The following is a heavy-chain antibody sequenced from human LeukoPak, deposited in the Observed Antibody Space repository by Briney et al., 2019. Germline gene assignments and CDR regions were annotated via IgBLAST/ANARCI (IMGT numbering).Heavy chain of an antibody. Sequence: ASVKVSCKASGYTFSSYYVHWVRQAPGQGLEWMGMIIPSDGFTSYAQKFQGRVTMTRDMSTSTVYMELSSLRSEDTAVYYCARDLAWGAFDYWGQGTLVSVSS. J-gene: IGHJ4*02. CDR1: GYTFSSYY. D-gene: IGHD7-27*01. CDR3: ARDLAWGAFDY. CDR2: IIPSDGFT. V-gene: IGHV1-46*01.